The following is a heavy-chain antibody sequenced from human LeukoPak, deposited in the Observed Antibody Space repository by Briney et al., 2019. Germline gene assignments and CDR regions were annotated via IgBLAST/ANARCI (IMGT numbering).Heavy chain of an antibody. CDR3: ARGGITTSFSLDY. CDR1: GFTFSSYA. Sequence: GGSLRLSCAASGFTFSSYAMHWVRQAPGKGLEWVAVISYDGSNKYYADSVKGRFTISRDNSKNTLYLLMNSLRAEDTAVYYCARGGITTSFSLDYWGQGTLVTVSS. J-gene: IGHJ4*02. D-gene: IGHD3-22*01. V-gene: IGHV3-30-3*01. CDR2: ISYDGSNK.